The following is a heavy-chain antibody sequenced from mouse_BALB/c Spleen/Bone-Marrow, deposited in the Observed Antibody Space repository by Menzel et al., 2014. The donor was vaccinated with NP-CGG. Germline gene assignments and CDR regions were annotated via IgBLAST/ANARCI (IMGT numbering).Heavy chain of an antibody. CDR3: TRSRRAMDY. CDR2: INPSNGGT. Sequence: QVQLQQSGAELVKPGASVKLSCKASGYTFTSYYIYWVKQRPGQGLEWIGEINPSNGGTNFNEKFKNKATLTVDKSSSTAYMQLSSLTSEDSAVYYCTRSRRAMDYWGQGTSVTVSS. D-gene: IGHD2-12*01. V-gene: IGHV1S81*02. J-gene: IGHJ4*01. CDR1: GYTFTSYY.